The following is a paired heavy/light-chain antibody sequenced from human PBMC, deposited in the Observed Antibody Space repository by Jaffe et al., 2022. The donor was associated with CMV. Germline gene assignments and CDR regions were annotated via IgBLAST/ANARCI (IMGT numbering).Heavy chain of an antibody. Sequence: EVQLVESGGGLVQPGQSLRLSCTTSGFTFGDYALSWVRQAPGKGLEWVGFMRNKAYGGTREYAASVEGRFTVSRDDSKSIAYLQMNSLKIEDTAVYYCTRIYSSSWYRSFDKWGQGTMVTVSS. CDR1: GFTFGDYA. V-gene: IGHV3-49*04. D-gene: IGHD6-13*01. J-gene: IGHJ3*02. CDR2: MRNKAYGGTR. CDR3: TRIYSSSWYRSFDK.
Light chain of an antibody. CDR2: SAS. CDR1: QLLYSSNNKNY. V-gene: IGKV4-1*01. CDR3: QQYYNTPFI. Sequence: DIVMTQSPDSLAVSLGERATINCKSSQLLYSSNNKNYLAWYQQKPGQPPKLLIYSASTRESGVPDRFSGSGSGTDFTLTINSLQAEDVAVYYCQQYYNTPFIFGPGTKVDIK. J-gene: IGKJ3*01.